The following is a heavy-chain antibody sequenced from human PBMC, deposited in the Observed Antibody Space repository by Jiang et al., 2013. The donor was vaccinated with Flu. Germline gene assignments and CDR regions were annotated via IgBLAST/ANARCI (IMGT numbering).Heavy chain of an antibody. CDR3: ARGQYGDILDY. D-gene: IGHD4-17*01. J-gene: IGHJ4*02. CDR2: ISYDGSNK. V-gene: IGHV3-30-3*01. Sequence: RLSCAASGFTFSSYAMHWVRRAPGKGLEWVAVISYDGSNKYYADSVKGRFTISRDNSKNTLYLQMNSLRAEDTAVYYCARGQYGDILDYWGQGTLVTVSS. CDR1: GFTFSSYA.